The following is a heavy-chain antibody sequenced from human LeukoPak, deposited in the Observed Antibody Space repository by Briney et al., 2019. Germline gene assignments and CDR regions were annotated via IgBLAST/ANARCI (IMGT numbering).Heavy chain of an antibody. J-gene: IGHJ6*03. CDR1: GGSISSSSYY. V-gene: IGHV4-39*07. CDR2: IYYSGST. Sequence: SETLSLTCTVSGGSISSSSYYWGWIRQPPGKGLEWIGSIYYSGSTYYNPSLKSRVTISVDTSKNQFSLKLSSVTAADTAVYYCARARLYSYGYKTYYYYMDVWGKGTTVTVSS. D-gene: IGHD5-18*01. CDR3: ARARLYSYGYKTYYYYMDV.